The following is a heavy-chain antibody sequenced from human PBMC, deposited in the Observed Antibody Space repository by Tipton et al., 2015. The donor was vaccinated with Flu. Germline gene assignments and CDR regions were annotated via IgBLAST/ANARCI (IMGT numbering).Heavy chain of an antibody. V-gene: IGHV3-21*01. CDR2: ISSSSSYI. CDR3: ARIDKRYFDL. CDR1: GFTMSDYS. J-gene: IGHJ2*01. Sequence: RLSCVASGFTMSDYSLNWVRQAPGKGLEWVSSISSSSSYIYYADSMKGRFSISRDNAKNSVFLQMNGLTPEDTAVYYCARIDKRYFDLWGRGTLVTVSS.